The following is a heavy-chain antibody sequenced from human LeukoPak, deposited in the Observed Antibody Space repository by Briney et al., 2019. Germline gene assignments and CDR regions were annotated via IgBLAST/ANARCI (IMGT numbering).Heavy chain of an antibody. Sequence: ASVKVSCKASGYTFTSYHMHWVRQAPGQGLEWMGIINPSGGTTNYAQKFRGRVTMTRDMSTSTVYMELSSLRSEDTAVYYCAREADCSGGSCYRHYYYYYYMDVWGKGTTVTISS. CDR3: AREADCSGGSCYRHYYYYYYMDV. CDR2: INPSGGTT. V-gene: IGHV1-46*01. CDR1: GYTFTSYH. D-gene: IGHD2-15*01. J-gene: IGHJ6*03.